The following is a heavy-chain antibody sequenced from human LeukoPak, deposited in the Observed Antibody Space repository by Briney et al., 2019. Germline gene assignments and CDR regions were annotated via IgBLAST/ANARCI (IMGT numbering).Heavy chain of an antibody. CDR2: IIPIFGTA. V-gene: IGHV1-69*13. CDR3: ARDYDRWFDP. D-gene: IGHD5-12*01. J-gene: IGHJ5*02. Sequence: SVKVSCKASGYTFTSYDISWVRQAPGQGLEWMGGIIPIFGTANYAQKFQGRVTITADESTSTAYMELSSLRSEDTAVYCCARDYDRWFDPWGQGTLVTVSS. CDR1: GYTFTSYD.